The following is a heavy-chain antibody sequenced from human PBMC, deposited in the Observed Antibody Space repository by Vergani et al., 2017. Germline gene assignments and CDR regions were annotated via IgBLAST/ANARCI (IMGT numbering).Heavy chain of an antibody. CDR2: ISAYNGNT. CDR1: GYTFTSYG. CDR3: ARAYYYDSSGYYSFDP. V-gene: IGHV1-18*01. J-gene: IGHJ5*02. D-gene: IGHD3-22*01. Sequence: QVQLVQSGAEVKKPGASVKVSCKASGYTFTSYGISWVRQAPGQGLEWMGWISAYNGNTNYAQKLQGRVTMTTDTSTSTAYMELWSLRSDDTAVYYCARAYYYDSSGYYSFDPWGQGTLVTVSS.